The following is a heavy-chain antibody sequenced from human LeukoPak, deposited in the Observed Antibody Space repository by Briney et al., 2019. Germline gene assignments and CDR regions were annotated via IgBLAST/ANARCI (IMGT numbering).Heavy chain of an antibody. CDR3: ARGARVDTAMVTPGMDV. CDR2: IGTAGDT. J-gene: IGHJ6*02. Sequence: GGSLRLSCAASGFTFSSYDMHWVRQATGKGLEWVSAIGTAGDTYYPGSVKARFTISRENAKNSLYLQMNSLRAGDTAVYYCARGARVDTAMVTPGMDVWGQGTTVTVSS. V-gene: IGHV3-13*01. D-gene: IGHD5-18*01. CDR1: GFTFSSYD.